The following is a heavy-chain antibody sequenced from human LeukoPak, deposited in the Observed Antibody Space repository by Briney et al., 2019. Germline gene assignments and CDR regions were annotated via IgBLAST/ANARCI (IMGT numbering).Heavy chain of an antibody. D-gene: IGHD2-2*01. Sequence: PGGSLRLSCAASGFTFSSYAMTWVRQAPGRGLEWVSASTGSGGTTYYADSVMGRFTISRDNSKNTLYLQMNSLRAEDTAVYYCAKVTEGRRVVVPAASMLDYWGRGTLVTVSS. CDR1: GFTFSSYA. J-gene: IGHJ4*02. V-gene: IGHV3-23*01. CDR3: AKVTEGRRVVVPAASMLDY. CDR2: STGSGGTT.